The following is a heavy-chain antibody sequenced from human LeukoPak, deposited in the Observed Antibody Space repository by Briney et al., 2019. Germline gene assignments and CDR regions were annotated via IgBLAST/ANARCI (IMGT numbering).Heavy chain of an antibody. J-gene: IGHJ4*02. CDR3: ARDRGGRGLDY. CDR2: ISSTGNYI. D-gene: IGHD4-23*01. Sequence: GGSLRLSCAASGFTFSSSGMDWVRQAPGKGLEWVSSISSTGNYIYYTESMKGRFTISRDNAKNSLFLQMNSLRAEDTAVYYCARDRGGRGLDYWGQGTLVTVSS. CDR1: GFTFSSSG. V-gene: IGHV3-21*06.